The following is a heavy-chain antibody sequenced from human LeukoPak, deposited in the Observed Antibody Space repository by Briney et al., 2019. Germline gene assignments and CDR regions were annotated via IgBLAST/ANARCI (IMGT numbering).Heavy chain of an antibody. CDR3: ARQYGLWFGEFPFDY. J-gene: IGHJ4*02. Sequence: SETLSLTCAVYGGSFSGYYWSWIRQPPGKGLEWIGSIYYSGSTYYNPSLKSRVTISVDTSKNQFSLKLSSVTAADTAVYYCARQYGLWFGEFPFDYWGQGTLVTVSS. D-gene: IGHD3-10*01. CDR2: IYYSGST. CDR1: GGSFSGYY. V-gene: IGHV4-34*01.